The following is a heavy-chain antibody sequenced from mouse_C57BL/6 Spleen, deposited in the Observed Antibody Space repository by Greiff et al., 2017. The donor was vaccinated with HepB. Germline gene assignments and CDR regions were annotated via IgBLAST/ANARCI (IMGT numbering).Heavy chain of an antibody. CDR1: GYAFSSSW. CDR2: IYPGDGDT. CDR3: ARGVLSFDY. J-gene: IGHJ2*01. V-gene: IGHV1-82*01. Sequence: VQLQQSGPELVKPGASVKISCKASGYAFSSSWMNWVKQRPGKGLEWIGRIYPGDGDTNYNGKFKGKATLTADKSSSTAYMQLSSLTSEDSAVYFCARGVLSFDYWGQGTTLTVSS. D-gene: IGHD2-14*01.